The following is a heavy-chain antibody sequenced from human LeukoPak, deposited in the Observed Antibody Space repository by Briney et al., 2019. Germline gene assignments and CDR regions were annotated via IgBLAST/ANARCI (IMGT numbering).Heavy chain of an antibody. CDR2: VSSSGGST. CDR3: AKSGCNSSNCFLGWFDP. J-gene: IGHJ5*02. CDR1: GFTFSSYA. V-gene: IGHV3-23*01. D-gene: IGHD2-2*01. Sequence: GGSLRLSCAASGFTFSSYAKSWVRQAPGKGLEWVSTVSSSGGSTYYADSVKGRFTISRDNSKNTLYLQMNTLRAEDTAVYHCAKSGCNSSNCFLGWFDPWGQGTLVTVSS.